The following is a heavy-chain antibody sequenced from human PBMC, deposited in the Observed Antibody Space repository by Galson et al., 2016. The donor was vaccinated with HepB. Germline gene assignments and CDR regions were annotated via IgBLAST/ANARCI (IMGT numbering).Heavy chain of an antibody. Sequence: SETLSLTCAVYGGSFSDYQWSWIRQAPGKGLEWIGEINHSGTTNYNPSLKSRVAISVDTSKNQFSLKLSSVTVADTVVYYCARCFFLISLSHFDHWGQGTLVTVSS. CDR2: INHSGTT. J-gene: IGHJ1*01. D-gene: IGHD3-3*02. CDR3: ARCFFLISLSHFDH. CDR1: GGSFSDYQ. V-gene: IGHV4-34*01.